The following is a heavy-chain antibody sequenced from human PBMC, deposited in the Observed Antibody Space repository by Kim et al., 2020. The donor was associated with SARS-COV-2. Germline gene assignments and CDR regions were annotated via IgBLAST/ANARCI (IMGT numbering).Heavy chain of an antibody. Sequence: SETLSLTCTVSGGSVSSGSYYWSWIRQPPGKGLEWIGYIYYSGSTNYNPSLKSRVTISVDTSKNQFSLKLSSVTAADTAVYYCARVGSWAARLNWFDPWG. V-gene: IGHV4-61*01. J-gene: IGHJ5*02. CDR3: ARVGSWAARLNWFDP. CDR1: GGSVSSGSYY. D-gene: IGHD6-6*01. CDR2: IYYSGST.